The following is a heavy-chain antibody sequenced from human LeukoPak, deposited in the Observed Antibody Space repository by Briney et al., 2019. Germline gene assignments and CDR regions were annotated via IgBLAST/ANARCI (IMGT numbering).Heavy chain of an antibody. CDR1: GFTFSSYG. Sequence: PGGSLRLSCAASGFTFSSYGMHWVRQAPGKGLEWVAVISYDGSNKYYADSVKGRFTISRDNSKNTLYLQMNSLRAEDTAVYYCARGVGGRSSWFDYWGQGTLVTVSS. CDR3: ARGVGGRSSWFDY. V-gene: IGHV3-30*03. CDR2: ISYDGSNK. J-gene: IGHJ4*02. D-gene: IGHD6-13*01.